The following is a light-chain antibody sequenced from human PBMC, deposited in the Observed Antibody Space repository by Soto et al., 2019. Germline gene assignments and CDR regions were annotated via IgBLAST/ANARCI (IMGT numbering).Light chain of an antibody. V-gene: IGKV3-11*01. Sequence: EIVLTQSSATLSLSPGERATLSCRASQSVSSYLAWSQQKPGQAPRLLIYDASNRAAGIPARCGGSGSGTDFTLTISSLNPEDVAVYYCQQRSDWPYTFGLGTKLEIK. CDR2: DAS. CDR3: QQRSDWPYT. CDR1: QSVSSY. J-gene: IGKJ2*01.